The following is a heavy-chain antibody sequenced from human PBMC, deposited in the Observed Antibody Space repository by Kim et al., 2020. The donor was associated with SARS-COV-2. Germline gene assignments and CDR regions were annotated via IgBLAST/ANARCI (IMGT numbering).Heavy chain of an antibody. V-gene: IGHV3-23*01. D-gene: IGHD1-26*01. CDR2: ISGSGGST. Sequence: GGSLRLSCAASGFTFSSYAMSWVRQAPGKGLEWVSAISGSGGSTYYADSVKGRFTISRDNSKNTLYLQMNSLRAEDTAVYYCASGSYLAFPGRYFDYWGQGTLVTVSS. CDR3: ASGSYLAFPGRYFDY. J-gene: IGHJ4*02. CDR1: GFTFSSYA.